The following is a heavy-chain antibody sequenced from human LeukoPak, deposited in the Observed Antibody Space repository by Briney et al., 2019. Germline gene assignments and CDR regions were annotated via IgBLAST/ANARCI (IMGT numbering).Heavy chain of an antibody. Sequence: GGSLRLSCAASGFTFSSYIMNWVRQAPGKGLEWVSYISSSSSTIYYADSVKGRFTISRDNAKNSLYLQMNSLRAEDTAVYYCATLGIPAAIDPYYFDYWGQGTLVTVSS. CDR3: ATLGIPAAIDPYYFDY. CDR2: ISSSSSTI. J-gene: IGHJ4*02. V-gene: IGHV3-48*01. CDR1: GFTFSSYI. D-gene: IGHD2-2*02.